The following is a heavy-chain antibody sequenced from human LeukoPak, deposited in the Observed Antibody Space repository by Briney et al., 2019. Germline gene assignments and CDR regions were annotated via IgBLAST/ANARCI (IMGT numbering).Heavy chain of an antibody. CDR1: GYTFTGYY. V-gene: IGHV1-2*02. CDR3: ARVPVRYFDWFYFDY. D-gene: IGHD3-9*01. CDR2: INPNSGGT. J-gene: IGHJ4*02. Sequence: ASVKVSCKASGYTFTGYYMHWVRQAPGQGLEWMGWINPNSGGTNYAQKFQGRVTMTRDTSISTAYMELSRLRSDDTAVYYCARVPVRYFDWFYFDYWGQGTLVTVSS.